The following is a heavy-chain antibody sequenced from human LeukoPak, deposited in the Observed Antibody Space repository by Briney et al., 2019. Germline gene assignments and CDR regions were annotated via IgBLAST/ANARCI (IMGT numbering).Heavy chain of an antibody. Sequence: PGGSLRLSCAASGFTFSSYAMRWVRQAPGKGLEWVAVISYDGSNKYYADSVKGRFTISRDNSKNTLYLQMNSLRAEDTAVYYCARVPYWGQGTLVTVSS. CDR1: GFTFSSYA. CDR3: ARVPY. CDR2: ISYDGSNK. J-gene: IGHJ4*02. V-gene: IGHV3-30-3*01.